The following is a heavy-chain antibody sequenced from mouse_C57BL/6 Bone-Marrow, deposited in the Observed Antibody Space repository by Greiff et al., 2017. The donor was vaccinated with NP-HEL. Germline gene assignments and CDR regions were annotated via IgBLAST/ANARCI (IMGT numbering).Heavy chain of an antibody. CDR3: ARDYGSSSY. J-gene: IGHJ3*01. CDR2: ISDGGSYT. CDR1: GFTFSSYA. Sequence: EVKVVESGGGLVKPGGSLKLSCAASGFTFSSYAMSWVRQTPEKRLEWVATISDGGSYTYYPDNVKGRFTISRDNAKNNLYLQMSHLKSEDTAMYYCARDYGSSSYWGQGTLVTVSA. D-gene: IGHD1-1*01. V-gene: IGHV5-4*01.